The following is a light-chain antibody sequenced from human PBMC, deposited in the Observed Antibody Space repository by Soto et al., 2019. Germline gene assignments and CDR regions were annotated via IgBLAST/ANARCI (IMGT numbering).Light chain of an antibody. Sequence: EIVLTQSPATLSLSPGERATLSWRASQSVSSFLAWYQQKPGQAPRLLIYDASNRATGIPAWFSVSGSGTDFTRTISSLEPEDFAVYYCQQRSNWRPPFTFGPGTRVDIK. CDR1: QSVSSF. CDR3: QQRSNWRPPFT. V-gene: IGKV3-11*01. J-gene: IGKJ3*01. CDR2: DAS.